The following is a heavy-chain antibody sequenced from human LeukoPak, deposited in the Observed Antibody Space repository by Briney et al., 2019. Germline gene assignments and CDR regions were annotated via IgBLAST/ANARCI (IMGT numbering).Heavy chain of an antibody. J-gene: IGHJ4*02. D-gene: IGHD3-22*01. Sequence: SETLSLTCSVSGGSIRSTTYYWGWIRQPPGKGLEWIGSIYYSGNTYYSPSLMSRVTISADTSKNQFSLNLSSVTAADTAVYFCARAPHFFDTSGSRYYFGYWGQGALVTVSS. CDR3: ARAPHFFDTSGSRYYFGY. CDR2: IYYSGNT. CDR1: GGSIRSTTYY. V-gene: IGHV4-39*07.